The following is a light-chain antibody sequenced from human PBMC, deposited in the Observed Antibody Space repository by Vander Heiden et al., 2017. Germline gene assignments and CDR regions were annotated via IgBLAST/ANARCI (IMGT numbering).Light chain of an antibody. Sequence: AIQLTHSPSSLSASVGDRVTITCRASQGINSALAWYQQKSGEPPKILIYDASTLQSGVPSRFSGSGSGTDFILTISSLQPEDFASYYCQQLKKYPYTFGPGTKVDI. CDR2: DAS. CDR3: QQLKKYPYT. J-gene: IGKJ3*01. V-gene: IGKV1D-13*01. CDR1: QGINSA.